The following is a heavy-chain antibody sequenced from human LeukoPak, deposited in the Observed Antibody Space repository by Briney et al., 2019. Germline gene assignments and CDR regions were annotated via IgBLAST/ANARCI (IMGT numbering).Heavy chain of an antibody. Sequence: PSETLSLTCTVSGGSISSYYWSWLRQPAGKGLEWIGRIYTSGSTNYNPSLKSRVTMSVDTSKNQFSLKLSSVTAADTAVYYCARDFGVIAADYYYYYMDVWGKGTTVTVSS. CDR1: GGSISSYY. CDR2: IYTSGST. V-gene: IGHV4-4*07. D-gene: IGHD6-25*01. CDR3: ARDFGVIAADYYYYYMDV. J-gene: IGHJ6*03.